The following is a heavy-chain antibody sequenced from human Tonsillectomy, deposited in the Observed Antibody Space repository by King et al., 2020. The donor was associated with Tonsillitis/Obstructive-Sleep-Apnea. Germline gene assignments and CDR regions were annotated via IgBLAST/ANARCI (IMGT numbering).Heavy chain of an antibody. CDR2: IIPSFCIP. CDR1: GGTFRSYA. D-gene: IGHD6-6*01. V-gene: IGHV1-69*12. J-gene: IGHJ6*03. CDR3: ARAGYGSSSSAGYHYYYMDV. Sequence: QLVQSGAEVKKPGSSVMVSCKASGGTFRSYAISWMRQAPGQGLEWMGGIIPSFCIPKYAQKLQGRITITADEATSTAYMELSSLRSEDTAVYYCARAGYGSSSSAGYHYYYMDVWGKGTTVTVSS.